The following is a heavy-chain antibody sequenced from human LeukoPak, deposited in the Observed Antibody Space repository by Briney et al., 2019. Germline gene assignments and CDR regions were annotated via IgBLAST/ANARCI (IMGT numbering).Heavy chain of an antibody. V-gene: IGHV3-21*01. CDR3: ARGTRSITFGGVADASYY. Sequence: GGSLRLSCAASGFTFSSYSMNWVRQAPGKGLEWVSSISSSSSYIYYADSVKGRFTISRDNAKNSLYLQMNSLRAEDTAVYYCARGTRSITFGGVADASYYWGQGTLVTVSS. J-gene: IGHJ4*02. CDR1: GFTFSSYS. CDR2: ISSSSSYI. D-gene: IGHD3-16*01.